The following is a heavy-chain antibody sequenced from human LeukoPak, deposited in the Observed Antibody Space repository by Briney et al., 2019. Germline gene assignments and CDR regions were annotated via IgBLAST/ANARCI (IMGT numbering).Heavy chain of an antibody. D-gene: IGHD6-13*01. Sequence: GGSLRLSCAASGFTFSDYYMSWIRQAPGKGLEWVSYISSSGSTIYYADSVKGRFTISRDNAKNSLYLQMNSLRAEDTAVYYCASMPGSSWYSLLGDYWGPGTLGNASS. CDR3: ASMPGSSWYSLLGDY. V-gene: IGHV3-11*01. CDR1: GFTFSDYY. J-gene: IGHJ4*01. CDR2: ISSSGSTI.